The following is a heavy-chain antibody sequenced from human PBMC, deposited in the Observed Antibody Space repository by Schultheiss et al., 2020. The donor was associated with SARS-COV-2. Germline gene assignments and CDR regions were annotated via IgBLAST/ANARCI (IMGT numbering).Heavy chain of an antibody. CDR2: ISSSSSYI. CDR3: ARVSEGIAVAGSGWFDP. V-gene: IGHV3-21*01. CDR1: GFTFSSYA. J-gene: IGHJ5*02. Sequence: GGSLRLSCAASGFTFSSYAMSWVRQAPGKGLEWVSSISSSSSYIYYADSVKGRFTISRDNAKNSLYLQMNSLRAEDTAVYYCARVSEGIAVAGSGWFDPWGQGTLVTVSS. D-gene: IGHD6-19*01.